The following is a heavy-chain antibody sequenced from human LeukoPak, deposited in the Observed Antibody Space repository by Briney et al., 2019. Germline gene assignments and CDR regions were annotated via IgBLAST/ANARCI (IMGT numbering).Heavy chain of an antibody. CDR2: ISGSGGST. J-gene: IGHJ4*02. CDR3: AKDLRDGSGSYYSFFFDY. CDR1: GFTFSSYA. Sequence: PGGSLRPSCAASGFTFSSYAMSWVRQAPGKGLEWVSAISGSGGSTYYADSVKGRFTISRDNSKNTLYLQMNSLRAEDTAVYYCAKDLRDGSGSYYSFFFDYWGQGTLVTVSS. D-gene: IGHD3-10*01. V-gene: IGHV3-23*01.